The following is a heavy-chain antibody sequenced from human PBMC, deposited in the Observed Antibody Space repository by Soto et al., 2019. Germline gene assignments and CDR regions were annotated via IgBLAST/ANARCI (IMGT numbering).Heavy chain of an antibody. J-gene: IGHJ6*02. D-gene: IGHD6-13*01. Sequence: ASVKVSCKASGYTFTSYYIHWVRQAPGQGLEWMGIINPSGGSTSYAQKFQGRVTMTRDTSTSTVYMELSSLRSEDTALYYCAREAAAGTEDYGMDVWGQGTTVTVSS. CDR2: INPSGGST. V-gene: IGHV1-46*03. CDR1: GYTFTSYY. CDR3: AREAAAGTEDYGMDV.